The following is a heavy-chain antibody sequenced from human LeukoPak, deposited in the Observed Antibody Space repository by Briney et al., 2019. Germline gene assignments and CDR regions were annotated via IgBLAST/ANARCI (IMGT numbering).Heavy chain of an antibody. CDR1: GGSVSSGSYY. D-gene: IGHD6-19*01. CDR3: ARGSSGWYPLFDY. J-gene: IGHJ4*02. V-gene: IGHV4-61*01. Sequence: SETLSLTCTVSGGSVSSGSYYWSWIRQPPGKGLEWIGYIYYSGSTNYNPSLKSRVTISVDTFKNQFSLKLSSVTAADTAVYYCARGSSGWYPLFDYWGQGTLVTVSS. CDR2: IYYSGST.